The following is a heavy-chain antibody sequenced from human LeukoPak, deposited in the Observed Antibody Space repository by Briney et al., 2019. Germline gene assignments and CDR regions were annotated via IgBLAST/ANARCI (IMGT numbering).Heavy chain of an antibody. Sequence: AGGSLRLSCAASKFSFSSSWMNWVRQAPGKGLEWVANIKQDGSAKYYVDSVKGRFTISRDNSKNTLYLQMNSLRAEDTAVYYCASSWAYFDSWGQGTLVTVSS. V-gene: IGHV3-7*02. CDR2: IKQDGSAK. J-gene: IGHJ4*02. CDR1: KFSFSSSW. D-gene: IGHD6-13*01. CDR3: ASSWAYFDS.